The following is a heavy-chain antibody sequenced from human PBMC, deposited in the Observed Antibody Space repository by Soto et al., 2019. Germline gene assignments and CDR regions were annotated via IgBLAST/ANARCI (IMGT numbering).Heavy chain of an antibody. Sequence: SVKVSCKASGGTFSSYAISWVRQAPGQGLEWMGGIIPIFGTANYTQKFQGRVTITADESTSTAYMELSSLRSEDTAVYYCARGGYCSGGSCYPYNWFDPWGQGTLVTVSS. V-gene: IGHV1-69*13. CDR2: IIPIFGTA. CDR1: GGTFSSYA. D-gene: IGHD2-15*01. CDR3: ARGGYCSGGSCYPYNWFDP. J-gene: IGHJ5*02.